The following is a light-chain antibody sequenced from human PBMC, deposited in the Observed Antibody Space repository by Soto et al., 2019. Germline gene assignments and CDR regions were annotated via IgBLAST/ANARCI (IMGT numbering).Light chain of an antibody. V-gene: IGKV1-27*01. CDR2: AAS. CDR1: QGISNY. CDR3: QKYNSAPRT. Sequence: DIQMTQSPSSLSASVGDRVTITCRASQGISNYLAWYQQKPGKVPKLLIYAASTLPSGVPSRFNGSGSGTDFTLTISSLQPEDVATDYCQKYNSAPRTFGQGTKVEIK. J-gene: IGKJ1*01.